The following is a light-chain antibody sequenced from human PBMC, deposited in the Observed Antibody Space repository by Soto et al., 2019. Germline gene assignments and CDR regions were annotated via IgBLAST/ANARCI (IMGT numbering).Light chain of an antibody. J-gene: IGLJ3*02. V-gene: IGLV1-51*01. Sequence: QAVVTQPPSVSAAPGQKVTISCSGSSSNIGNNYVSWYQQLPGTAPKLLIYDNNKRPSGIPDRFSGSKSGTSATLGITGLQTGDEADYYCGTWDSSLSAGVFGGATKLTVL. CDR3: GTWDSSLSAGV. CDR2: DNN. CDR1: SSNIGNNY.